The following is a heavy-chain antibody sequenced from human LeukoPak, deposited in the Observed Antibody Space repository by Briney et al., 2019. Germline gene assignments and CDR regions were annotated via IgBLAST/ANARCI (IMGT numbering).Heavy chain of an antibody. V-gene: IGHV3-23*01. CDR3: VKDLGSAITSALALDV. Sequence: PGGSLRLSCAASGFTFSSYAMSWVRQAPGKGLEWVSAISGSGGHTFYADSVKGRFTISRDNRKNLLHLQMDSLRPDDSAVYHCVKDLGSAITSALALDVWGQGTTVTVSS. J-gene: IGHJ6*02. CDR1: GFTFSSYA. D-gene: IGHD2-15*01. CDR2: ISGSGGHT.